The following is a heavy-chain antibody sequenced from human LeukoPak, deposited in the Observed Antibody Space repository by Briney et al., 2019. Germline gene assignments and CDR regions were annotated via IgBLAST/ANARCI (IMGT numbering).Heavy chain of an antibody. CDR2: VNSDGSST. V-gene: IGHV3-74*01. CDR3: AKDIRWSGSGSYDY. D-gene: IGHD3-10*01. Sequence: GGSLRLSCAASGFTFSSYWMHWVRQAPGKGLVWVSRVNSDGSSTTYADSVKGRFTISRDNAKNTLYLQMNSLRAEDTAVYYCAKDIRWSGSGSYDYWGQGTLVTVSS. CDR1: GFTFSSYW. J-gene: IGHJ4*02.